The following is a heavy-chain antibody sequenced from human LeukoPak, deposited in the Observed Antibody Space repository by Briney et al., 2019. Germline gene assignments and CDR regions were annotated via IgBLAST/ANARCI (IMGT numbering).Heavy chain of an antibody. CDR2: INPNSGAT. CDR1: GYTFTGYY. CDR3: ARAPIYCTSSSCGLAYFDY. J-gene: IGHJ4*02. D-gene: IGHD2-2*01. Sequence: ASVKVSCKASGYTFTGYYIHWVGQAPGQGLDWMGWINPNSGATYYTQNFQGRVTMTRDTSINTVYMELSRLTSDDTAMYYCARAPIYCTSSSCGLAYFDYWGQGTLLTVSS. V-gene: IGHV1-2*02.